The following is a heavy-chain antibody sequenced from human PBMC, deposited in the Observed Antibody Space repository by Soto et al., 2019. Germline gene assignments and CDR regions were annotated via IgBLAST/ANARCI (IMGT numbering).Heavy chain of an antibody. D-gene: IGHD6-13*01. CDR2: ISAYNGNT. V-gene: IGHV1-18*04. CDR1: GYTFTSDG. Sequence: ASVKVSCKASGYTFTSDGISWVRQAPGQGLEWMGLISAYNGNTNYAQKLQGRVTMTTDTPTSTAYMELSSLRSEDTAVYYCARDKGAAAGTIFDYWGQGTLVTVSS. J-gene: IGHJ4*02. CDR3: ARDKGAAAGTIFDY.